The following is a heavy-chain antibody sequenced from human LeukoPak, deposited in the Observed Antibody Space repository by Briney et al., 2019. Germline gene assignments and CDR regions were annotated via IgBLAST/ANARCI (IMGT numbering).Heavy chain of an antibody. J-gene: IGHJ3*01. CDR2: INPNSGDT. Sequence: ASVKVSCKASGYTFTGYYMHWVRQAPGQGLEWMGWINPNSGDTNYAQKFQDRVTMTWDTSVSTAYMELSSLTSDDTAVYYCASKGDGSCDSSLCQGAFDFWGQGSVVTVSS. D-gene: IGHD2-21*01. CDR1: GYTFTGYY. CDR3: ASKGDGSCDSSLCQGAFDF. V-gene: IGHV1-2*02.